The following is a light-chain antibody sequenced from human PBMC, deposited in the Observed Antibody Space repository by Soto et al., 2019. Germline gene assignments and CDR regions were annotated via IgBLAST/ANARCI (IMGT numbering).Light chain of an antibody. V-gene: IGKV3-15*01. CDR3: QQYNTWSSIT. J-gene: IGKJ5*01. Sequence: EIVMTQSPATLSVSPGERVTLSCRASQSISSNLAWYQQKPGQAPSLLMYGTSTRATGIPARFSGSGSGTEFTLTISSLQPEDFAVYYCQQYNTWSSITFGQGTRLEIK. CDR1: QSISSN. CDR2: GTS.